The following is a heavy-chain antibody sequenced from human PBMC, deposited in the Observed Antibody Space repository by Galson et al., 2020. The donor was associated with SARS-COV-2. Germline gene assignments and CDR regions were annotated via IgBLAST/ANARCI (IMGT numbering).Heavy chain of an antibody. V-gene: IGHV2-5*02. D-gene: IGHD1-20*01. CDR2: IFWDKDK. CDR3: AHSSGWAVTGHNWLDP. J-gene: IGHJ5*02. Sequence: KMSGPTLVKPTQTLMLTCPFSGFSLNTSGVGVGWIRQPPGKALAWLALIFWDKDKWYSPSLKSRLNINNDASKNQVVLTMTNMDPVDTATYYCAHSSGWAVTGHNWLDPWGQGTLVSVSS. CDR1: GFSLNTSGVG.